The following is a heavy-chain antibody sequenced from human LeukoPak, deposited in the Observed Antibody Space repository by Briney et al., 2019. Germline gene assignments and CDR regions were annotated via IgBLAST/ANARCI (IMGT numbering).Heavy chain of an antibody. V-gene: IGHV3-21*01. D-gene: IGHD6-13*01. CDR2: ISSSGGQI. CDR3: ARGSSSWYANWYFDL. CDR1: GFTFSSYA. J-gene: IGHJ2*01. Sequence: GGSLRLSCAASGFTFSSYAMNWVRQAPGKGLEWVSSISSSGGQISYADSVKGRSTISRDNAKNSVSLQVDSLRAEDTAVYYCARGSSSWYANWYFDLWGCGTLVTVSS.